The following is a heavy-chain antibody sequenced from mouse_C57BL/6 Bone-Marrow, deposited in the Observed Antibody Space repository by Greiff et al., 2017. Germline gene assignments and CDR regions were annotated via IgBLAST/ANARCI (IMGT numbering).Heavy chain of an antibody. D-gene: IGHD3-2*02. CDR2: INPYNGGT. CDR1: GYNFTDYY. V-gene: IGHV1-19*01. Sequence: EVKLQESGPVLVKPGASVKMSCKASGYNFTDYYMNWVKQSHGKSLEWIGVINPYNGGTRYNQKFKGKATLTVDKSSSTAYMELNSLTSEDSAVYYCARWGQLRPPMDYWGQGTSVTVSS. CDR3: ARWGQLRPPMDY. J-gene: IGHJ4*01.